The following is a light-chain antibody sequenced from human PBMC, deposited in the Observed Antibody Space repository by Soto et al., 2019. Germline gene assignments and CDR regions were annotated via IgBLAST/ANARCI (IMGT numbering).Light chain of an antibody. J-gene: IGKJ1*01. Sequence: DIQMTQSPSTLSASVGDRVSITCGASQSVGDWLAWYQQKPGKAPKLLIYKAPNLQSGVPSRFSGSGSGTDFTLTISSLQPDDFATYYCQHYDSYSPTWTFGQGTKVDIK. CDR3: QHYDSYSPTWT. V-gene: IGKV1-5*03. CDR1: QSVGDW. CDR2: KAP.